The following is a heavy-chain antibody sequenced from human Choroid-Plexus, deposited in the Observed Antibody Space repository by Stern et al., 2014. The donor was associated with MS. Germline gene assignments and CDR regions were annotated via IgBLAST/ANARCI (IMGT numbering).Heavy chain of an antibody. CDR1: GFTFSIG. D-gene: IGHD2-15*01. J-gene: IGHJ4*02. CDR2: ISYDGSDK. V-gene: IGHV3-30*18. CDR3: AKDRQWSTYFFDY. Sequence: VQLVESGGGVAQPGRPLILSCAASGFTFSIGMHWVRQAPGKVLEWVALISYDGSDKYYADSVKGRFTIFRDNSKNTLYMHMNSLRAEDTAVYYCAKDRQWSTYFFDYWGQGSLVTVSS.